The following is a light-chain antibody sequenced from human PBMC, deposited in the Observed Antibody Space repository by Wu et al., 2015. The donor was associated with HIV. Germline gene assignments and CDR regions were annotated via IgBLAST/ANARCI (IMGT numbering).Light chain of an antibody. V-gene: IGKV1-5*03. CDR1: QSISTW. CDR3: QQYNSDSWT. J-gene: IGKJ1*01. Sequence: DIQMTQSPLTLSASVGDRVTITCRASQSISTWLAWYQQKPGKAPKLLIYKASTLESGVPSRFSGSGSGTEFTLTITSLQPDDFANYYCQQYNSDSWTFGHGTKVGSQT. CDR2: KAS.